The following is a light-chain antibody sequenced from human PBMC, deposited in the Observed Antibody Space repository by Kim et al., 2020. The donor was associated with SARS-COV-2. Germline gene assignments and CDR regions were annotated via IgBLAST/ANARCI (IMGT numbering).Light chain of an antibody. CDR2: DAS. J-gene: IGKJ2*01. CDR3: QHYDDLPMYT. V-gene: IGKV1-33*01. CDR1: QDISNS. Sequence: IQMTQSPSSLSASVGDRVTITCQASQDISNSLNWYQQKPGKAPKLLIYDASNLETGVPSKFSGSGSGTDFTFTIISLQPEDIATYYCQHYDDLPMYTFGQGTKLEI.